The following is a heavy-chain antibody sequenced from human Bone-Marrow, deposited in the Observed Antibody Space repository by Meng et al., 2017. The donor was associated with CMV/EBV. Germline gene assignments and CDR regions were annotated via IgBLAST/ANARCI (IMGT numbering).Heavy chain of an antibody. V-gene: IGHV3-30*02. CDR2: IWSDGSNK. Sequence: GGSLRLSCSASGFIFSSYGIHWVRQAPGKGREGVAVIWSDGSNKYYADSVKGRFTISRDNSKNTLYLQMNSLRAEDTAVYYCGKDTNASAVVCSSTSCYYDHWGQGRLVTASS. CDR3: GKDTNASAVVCSSTSCYYDH. D-gene: IGHD2-2*01. J-gene: IGHJ4*02. CDR1: GFIFSSYG.